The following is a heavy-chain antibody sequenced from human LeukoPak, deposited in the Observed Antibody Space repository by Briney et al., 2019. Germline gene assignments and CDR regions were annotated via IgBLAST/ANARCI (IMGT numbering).Heavy chain of an antibody. Sequence: GGSLRLSCVASGFTFSNYAMSWVRLAPGRGLEWVSVISGSGLTTFYADSVKGRFTISRDNSKNTLYLQMNSLRAEDTAEYYCARKGDSSGYPGAFDIWGQGTMVTVSS. D-gene: IGHD3-22*01. J-gene: IGHJ3*02. CDR3: ARKGDSSGYPGAFDI. CDR1: GFTFSNYA. V-gene: IGHV3-23*01. CDR2: ISGSGLTT.